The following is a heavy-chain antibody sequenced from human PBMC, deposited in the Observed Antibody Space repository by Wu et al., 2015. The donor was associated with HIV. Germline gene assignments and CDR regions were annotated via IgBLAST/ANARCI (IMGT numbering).Heavy chain of an antibody. CDR2: INPINGGT. J-gene: IGHJ4*02. D-gene: IGHD6-19*01. V-gene: IGHV1-2*02. CDR3: ARTRTGYSSGWYDY. CDR1: GYTFNYYY. Sequence: QVQLVQSGAEVKKPGASVKVSCKAFGYTFNYYYIHFVRQAPGQGLEWVGWINPINGGTNFAQKFRGRVTMTRDTSIATAYMELNGLRFDDTAVYFCARTRTGYSSGWYDYWGQGTLVTVSS.